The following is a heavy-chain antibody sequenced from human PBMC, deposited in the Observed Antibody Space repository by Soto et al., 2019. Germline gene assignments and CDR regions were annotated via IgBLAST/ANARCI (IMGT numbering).Heavy chain of an antibody. Sequence: WESLKISCKGSGYSFTSYWIGWVRQMPGKGLEWMGIIYPGDSDTRYSPSFQGQVTISADKSISTAYLQWSSLKASDTAMYYCARHRAGHCSSTSCYFYGMDVWGQGTTVTVSS. CDR3: ARHRAGHCSSTSCYFYGMDV. V-gene: IGHV5-51*01. CDR1: GYSFTSYW. J-gene: IGHJ6*02. CDR2: IYPGDSDT. D-gene: IGHD2-2*01.